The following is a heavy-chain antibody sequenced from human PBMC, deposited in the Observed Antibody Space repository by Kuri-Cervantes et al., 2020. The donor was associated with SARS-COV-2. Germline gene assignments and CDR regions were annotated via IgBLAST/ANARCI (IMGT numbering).Heavy chain of an antibody. V-gene: IGHV4-39*01. CDR1: GGSISSSSYY. Sequence: GSLRLSCTVSGGSISSSSYYWGWIRQPPGKGLEWIGSIYYSGSTYYNPSLKSRVTISVDTSKNQFCLKLSSVTAADTAVYYCARGSSSHRPFDYWGQGTLVTVSS. CDR2: IYYSGST. CDR3: ARGSSSHRPFDY. J-gene: IGHJ4*02. D-gene: IGHD6-6*01.